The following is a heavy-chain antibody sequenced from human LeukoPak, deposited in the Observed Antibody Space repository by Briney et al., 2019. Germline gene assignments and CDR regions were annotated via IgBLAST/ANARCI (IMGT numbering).Heavy chain of an antibody. CDR1: GGSISSYY. CDR3: ARDNRDYYGSGAFPDY. D-gene: IGHD3-10*01. Sequence: SETLSLTCTVSGGSISSYYWSWIRQPPGKGLEWIGYIYYSGSTNYNPSLKSRVTISVDTSKNQFSLRLNSVTAADTALYYCARDNRDYYGSGAFPDYWGQGTLVTVSS. V-gene: IGHV4-59*01. CDR2: IYYSGST. J-gene: IGHJ4*02.